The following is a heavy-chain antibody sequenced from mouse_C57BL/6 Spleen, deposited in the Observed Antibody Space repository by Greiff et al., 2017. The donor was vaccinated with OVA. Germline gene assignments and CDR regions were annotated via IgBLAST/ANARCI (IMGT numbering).Heavy chain of an antibody. J-gene: IGHJ2*01. Sequence: EVKLVESGGGLVQPGGSLKLSCAASGFTFSDYYMYWVRQTPGKRLEWVAYISNGGGSTYYTDTVKGRFTITRDKAKNTLYLQMSRLKSEDTAMDYCARQGYGNYGFDYWGQGTTLTVSS. D-gene: IGHD2-10*02. CDR2: ISNGGGST. V-gene: IGHV5-12*01. CDR3: ARQGYGNYGFDY. CDR1: GFTFSDYY.